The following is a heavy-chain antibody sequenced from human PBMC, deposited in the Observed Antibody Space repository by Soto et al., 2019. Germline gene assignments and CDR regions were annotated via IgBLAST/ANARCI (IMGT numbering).Heavy chain of an antibody. V-gene: IGHV3-7*01. CDR1: GFTFSSYW. CDR3: ARWYNWNQRVFDY. J-gene: IGHJ4*02. Sequence: EVQLVESGGGLVQPGGSLRLSCAASGFTFSSYWMSWVRQAPGKGLEWVANIKQDGSEKYYVDSVKGRFTISRDNAKNSLYLQMNSLRAEDTAVYYCARWYNWNQRVFDYWGQGTLVTVSS. D-gene: IGHD1-20*01. CDR2: IKQDGSEK.